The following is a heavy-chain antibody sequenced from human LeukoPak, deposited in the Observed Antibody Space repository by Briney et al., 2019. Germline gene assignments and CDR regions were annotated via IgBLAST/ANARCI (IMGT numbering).Heavy chain of an antibody. CDR2: IYPGDSGT. D-gene: IGHD3-10*01. V-gene: IGHV5-51*01. CDR3: ARLTGGQLLRGDWFDP. CDR1: GYSFTIYW. Sequence: NHGESLKISCKGSGYSFTIYWIAWVRQMPGKGLEWMGIIYPGDSGTRYSPSFQGQVTISADKSISTAYLQWSSLRASDTAIYYCARLTGGQLLRGDWFDPWGQGTLVTVSS. J-gene: IGHJ5*02.